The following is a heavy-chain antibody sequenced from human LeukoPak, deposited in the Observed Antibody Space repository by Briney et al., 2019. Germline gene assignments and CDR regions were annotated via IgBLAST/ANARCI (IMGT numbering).Heavy chain of an antibody. Sequence: EASVKVSCKASGYTFTSYGISWVRQAPGQGLEWMGWMNPISGNTGYAQKFQGRVTMTRNTSISTAYMELSSLRSEDTAVYYCARGQNAAHYYQYYYMDVWGKGTTVTISS. CDR3: ARGQNAAHYYQYYYMDV. J-gene: IGHJ6*03. CDR1: GYTFTSYG. CDR2: MNPISGNT. D-gene: IGHD1-1*01. V-gene: IGHV1-8*02.